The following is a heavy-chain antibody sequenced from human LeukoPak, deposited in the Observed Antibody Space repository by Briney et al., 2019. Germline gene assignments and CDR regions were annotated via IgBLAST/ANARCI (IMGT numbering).Heavy chain of an antibody. CDR1: GFTFSSYG. CDR3: ARYRNLAFDYTIS. J-gene: IGHJ4*02. V-gene: IGHV3-30*02. Sequence: GGSLRLSCAASGFTFSSYGMHWVRQAPGKGLEWVAFIRYDGSNKYYADSVKGRFTISRDNSKNTLYLQMNSLRSDDTALYFCARYRNLAFDYTISWAQGTLVTVSS. D-gene: IGHD4-11*01. CDR2: IRYDGSNK.